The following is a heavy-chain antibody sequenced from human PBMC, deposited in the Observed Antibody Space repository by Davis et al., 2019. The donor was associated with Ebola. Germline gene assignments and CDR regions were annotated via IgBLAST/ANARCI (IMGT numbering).Heavy chain of an antibody. Sequence: MPSETLSLTCTVSGGSISSSSYYWGWIRQPPGKGLEWIGSIYFSGSTYYNPSLKSRVTISVDTSKNQFSLRLNSVTAADTALYYCASHRSRMTIFGQPSVYDYWGQGTLVTVSS. D-gene: IGHD3-3*01. V-gene: IGHV4-39*01. CDR2: IYFSGST. J-gene: IGHJ4*02. CDR1: GGSISSSSYY. CDR3: ASHRSRMTIFGQPSVYDY.